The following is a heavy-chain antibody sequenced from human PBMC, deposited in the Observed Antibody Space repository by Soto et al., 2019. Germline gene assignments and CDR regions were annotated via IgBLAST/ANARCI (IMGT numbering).Heavy chain of an antibody. CDR3: TTAPHRALTEDTARS. Sequence: EVQLVESGGGLVKPGGSLRLSCTVSGFIVSSAWMNWVRQAPGKGLEWVGRIKSKIDGGTTDYAAPVQGIFTISLEDSKNMLYLQMESLRTEDTAVDYCTTAPHRALTEDTARSWGQGTLVTVSS. CDR1: GFIVSSAW. CDR2: IKSKIDGGTT. D-gene: IGHD2-21*02. J-gene: IGHJ5*02. V-gene: IGHV3-15*07.